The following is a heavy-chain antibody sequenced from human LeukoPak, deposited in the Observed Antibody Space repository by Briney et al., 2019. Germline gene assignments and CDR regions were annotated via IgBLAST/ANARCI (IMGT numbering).Heavy chain of an antibody. V-gene: IGHV4-61*08. CDR3: ASIYSGSYFFDY. J-gene: IGHJ4*02. Sequence: SETLSLTCTVSGGSISSGDYYWSWIRQPPGKGLEWIGYIYYSGSTNYNPSLKSRVTISVDTSKNQFSLKLSSVTAADTAVYYCASIYSGSYFFDYWGQGTLVTVSS. D-gene: IGHD1-26*01. CDR1: GGSISSGDYY. CDR2: IYYSGST.